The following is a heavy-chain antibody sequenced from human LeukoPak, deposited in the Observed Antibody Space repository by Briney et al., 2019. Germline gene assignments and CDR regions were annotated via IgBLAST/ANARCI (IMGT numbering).Heavy chain of an antibody. CDR2: ISAYNGNT. Sequence: ASVKVSCKASGYTFTSYGISWVRQAPGQGLEWMGWISAYNGNTNYAQKLQGRVTMTTDTSTSTAYMELRSLRSDDTAVYYCERGPRVGGDYYYGMDVWGQGTTVTVSS. CDR1: GYTFTSYG. D-gene: IGHD3-16*01. V-gene: IGHV1-18*01. CDR3: ERGPRVGGDYYYGMDV. J-gene: IGHJ6*02.